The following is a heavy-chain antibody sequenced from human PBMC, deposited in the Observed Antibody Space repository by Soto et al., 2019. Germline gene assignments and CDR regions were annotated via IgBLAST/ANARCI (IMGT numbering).Heavy chain of an antibody. CDR1: GFMFSNYI. J-gene: IGHJ4*02. CDR3: AKRLRTYGYDY. CDR2: ISGSGYST. D-gene: IGHD5-18*01. Sequence: EVQLLGSGGGLVQPGGSLRLSCAASGFMFSNYIMSWVRQGPGKGPEWVSAISGSGYSTYYADSVKGRFTIARDNSKNTLYLQMSSLRAEDTAVYYCAKRLRTYGYDYWGQGTLVTASS. V-gene: IGHV3-23*01.